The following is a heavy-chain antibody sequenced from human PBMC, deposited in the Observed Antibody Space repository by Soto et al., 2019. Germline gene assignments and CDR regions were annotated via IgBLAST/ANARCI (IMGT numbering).Heavy chain of an antibody. CDR1: GYTFTTYA. D-gene: IGHD2-2*01. J-gene: IGHJ5*02. V-gene: IGHV1-3*04. CDR3: ARRAACSSNSCYFDP. CDR2: INTANGNT. Sequence: QVKLVQSGTEVKKPGASVKVSCKTSGYTFTTYAMHWVRQAPGQMLEWMGWINTANGNTRYSEKFQGRVTFTRDTSASSAYMELSSLRSEDTAVYYCARRAACSSNSCYFDPWGQGTLVTVSS.